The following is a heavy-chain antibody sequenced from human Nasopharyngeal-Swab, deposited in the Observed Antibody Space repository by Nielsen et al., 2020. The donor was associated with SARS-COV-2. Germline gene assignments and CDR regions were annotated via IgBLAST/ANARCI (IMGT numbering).Heavy chain of an antibody. Sequence: GGSLRLSCTASGFTFSSYAMSWVRQAPGKGLEWVSEISGSGGSTYYAESVKGRFTISRDNSKNTLYLQMSSLRAEDTAIYYCAKDLGVESPLWFDYWGQGTLLTVSS. J-gene: IGHJ4*02. CDR1: GFTFSSYA. CDR3: AKDLGVESPLWFDY. D-gene: IGHD4-23*01. CDR2: ISGSGGST. V-gene: IGHV3-23*01.